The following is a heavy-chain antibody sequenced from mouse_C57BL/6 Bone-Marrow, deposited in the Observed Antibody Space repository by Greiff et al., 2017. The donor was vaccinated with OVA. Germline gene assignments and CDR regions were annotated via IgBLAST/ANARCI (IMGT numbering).Heavy chain of an antibody. CDR2: IHPNSGST. J-gene: IGHJ3*01. V-gene: IGHV1-64*01. D-gene: IGHD2-1*01. Sequence: QVQLQQPGAELVKPGASVKLSCKASGYTFTSYWMHWVKQRPGQGLEWIGMIHPNSGSTNYNEKFKSKATLTVDKSSSTAYMQLSSLTSEDSAVYYCARADLLWSFAYWGQGTLVTVSA. CDR3: ARADLLWSFAY. CDR1: GYTFTSYW.